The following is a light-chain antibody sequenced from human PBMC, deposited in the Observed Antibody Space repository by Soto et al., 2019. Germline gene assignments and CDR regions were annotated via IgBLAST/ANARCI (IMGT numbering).Light chain of an antibody. V-gene: IGKV3-20*01. Sequence: EIVLTQSPGTLSLSPGERATLSCRASQSVSSHLAWYQQRPGQAPRLLIYGASSRATGISDRFSGSGSGTDLSLTISRLEPEDFALYYCQQYGSSPPLTFGGGTKVEIK. J-gene: IGKJ4*01. CDR1: QSVSSH. CDR2: GAS. CDR3: QQYGSSPPLT.